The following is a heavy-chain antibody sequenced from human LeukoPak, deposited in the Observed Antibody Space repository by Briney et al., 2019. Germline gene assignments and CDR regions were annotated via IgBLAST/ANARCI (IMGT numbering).Heavy chain of an antibody. V-gene: IGHV4-59*01. D-gene: IGHD3-10*01. CDR1: GGSFSGYY. J-gene: IGHJ6*03. Sequence: SETLSLTCAVYGGSFSGYYWSWIRQPPGKGLEWIGYIYYSGSTNYNPSLKSRVTISVDTSKNQFSLKLSSVTAADTAVYYCARGYYYGSGSYRYYYYYYYMDVWGKGTTVTVSS. CDR3: ARGYYYGSGSYRYYYYYYYMDV. CDR2: IYYSGST.